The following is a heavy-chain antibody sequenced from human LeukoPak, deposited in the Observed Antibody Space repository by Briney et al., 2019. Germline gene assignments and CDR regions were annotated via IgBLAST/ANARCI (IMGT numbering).Heavy chain of an antibody. CDR2: LYSGSDT. J-gene: IGHJ2*01. CDR1: GFTVGSNY. V-gene: IGHV3-53*01. CDR3: ARVGDHFHWYFDL. Sequence: QPGGSLRLSCAASGFTVGSNYMNWVRQAPGKGLEWVSILYSGSDTYYSDSVKGRFTISRDDSKNTLSLQMNSLRTEDTAVYYCARVGDHFHWYFDLWGCGTLVTVSS. D-gene: IGHD3-10*01.